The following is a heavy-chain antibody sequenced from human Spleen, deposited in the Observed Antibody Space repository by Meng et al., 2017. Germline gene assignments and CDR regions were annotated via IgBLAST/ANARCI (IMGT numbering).Heavy chain of an antibody. D-gene: IGHD3-16*01. Sequence: QVQVGASGGGAVQPGRSLRLFCTALGFTFSNYAMHGVRQASGKGLEWVAVTWYEGRNEYYADSVEGRFTISRDNSKSTLYLQMNSLRAEDTAVYFCAKGWNLGNDWGQGTLVTVSS. CDR1: GFTFSNYA. CDR3: AKGWNLGND. CDR2: TWYEGRNE. J-gene: IGHJ4*02. V-gene: IGHV3-33*06.